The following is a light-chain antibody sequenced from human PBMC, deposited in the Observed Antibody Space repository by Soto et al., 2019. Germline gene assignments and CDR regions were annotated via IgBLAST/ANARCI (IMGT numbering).Light chain of an antibody. Sequence: IRWAPSPSCVYVSMRDIAIIACRASQGIATGLAWYQQKPGAPPRLLIYDASILQRGVPSRFSGSGFGTHFILTISNLQPEDFATYYGQQFNSLFGQGTRLEIK. CDR2: DAS. CDR3: QQFNSL. V-gene: IGKV1-13*02. J-gene: IGKJ5*01. CDR1: QGIATG.